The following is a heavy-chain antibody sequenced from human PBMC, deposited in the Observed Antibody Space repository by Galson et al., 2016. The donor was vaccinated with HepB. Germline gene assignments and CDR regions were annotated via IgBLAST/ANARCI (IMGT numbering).Heavy chain of an antibody. Sequence: SLRLSCAVSGFTFDDYAMHWVRQAPGKSLEWVSGINWDSGSIGYADSVKGRFTISRDNAKKSLFLQMNSLRPDDTALYYCAKDTGSSWDEGAFDIWGQGTMVTVSS. D-gene: IGHD6-13*01. J-gene: IGHJ3*02. V-gene: IGHV3-9*01. CDR2: INWDSGSI. CDR3: AKDTGSSWDEGAFDI. CDR1: GFTFDDYA.